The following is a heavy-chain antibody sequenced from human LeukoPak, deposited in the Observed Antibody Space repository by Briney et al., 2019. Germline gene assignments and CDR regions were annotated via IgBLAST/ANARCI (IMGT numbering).Heavy chain of an antibody. D-gene: IGHD3-10*01. V-gene: IGHV3-15*01. CDR3: ASYGSGSHDY. J-gene: IGHJ4*02. CDR1: GFTFSNAW. Sequence: GGSLRLSCAASGFTFSNAWMNWVRQAPGKGLEWVGRIKTKTEGGTTDYAAPVKGRFTISRDDPKNTVYLQMNSLKTEDTAVYYCASYGSGSHDYWGQGSLVTVSS. CDR2: IKTKTEGGTT.